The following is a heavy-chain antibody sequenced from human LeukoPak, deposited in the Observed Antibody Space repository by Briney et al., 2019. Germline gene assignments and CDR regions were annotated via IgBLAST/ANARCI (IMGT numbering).Heavy chain of an antibody. Sequence: SEPLSLTRTVSGGSIRSGSHYWGWVRQPPGKGLEWIGSILSTGNTFYEPSLKSRVTISVDTSKNQFSLKMNFETAADTAVYYCGRHGGNSYGFLFFDNWGQGTLVTASS. CDR2: ILSTGNT. J-gene: IGHJ4*02. D-gene: IGHD5-18*01. CDR1: GGSIRSGSHY. V-gene: IGHV4-39*01. CDR3: GRHGGNSYGFLFFDN.